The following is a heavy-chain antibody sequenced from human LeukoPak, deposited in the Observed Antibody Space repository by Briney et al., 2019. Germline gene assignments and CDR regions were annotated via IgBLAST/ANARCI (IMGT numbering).Heavy chain of an antibody. D-gene: IGHD3-22*01. CDR3: ARDRDSSDY. V-gene: IGHV3-7*01. CDR2: IKEDGREK. J-gene: IGHJ4*02. CDR1: GFTFSSFW. Sequence: SGGSLRLSCAASGFTFSSFWMSWIRRAPGKGLEWVANIKEDGREKYYVDSVKGRFTISRDNAKNSLYLQMSSLRAEDTAVYYCARDRDSSDYWGQGTLVTVSS.